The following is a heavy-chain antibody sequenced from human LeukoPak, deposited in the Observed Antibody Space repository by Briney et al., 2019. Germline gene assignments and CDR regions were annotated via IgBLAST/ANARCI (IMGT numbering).Heavy chain of an antibody. CDR3: AREKDGYSSSRWFDP. V-gene: IGHV3-23*01. J-gene: IGHJ5*02. CDR1: GFTFSSYA. CDR2: ISGSGGST. Sequence: GGSLRLSCAASGFTFSSYAMSWVRQAPGKGLEWVSAISGSGGSTYYADSVKGRFTISRDNAKNSLYLQMNSLRAEDTALYYCAREKDGYSSSRWFDPWGQGTLVTVSS. D-gene: IGHD6-6*01.